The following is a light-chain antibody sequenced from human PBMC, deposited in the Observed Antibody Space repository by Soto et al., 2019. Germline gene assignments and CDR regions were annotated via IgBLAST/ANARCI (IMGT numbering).Light chain of an antibody. J-gene: IGKJ4*01. CDR2: GAS. CDR1: QSVSSN. CDR3: QQYNNWPSLT. V-gene: IGKV3-15*01. Sequence: EIVMTQSPATLSVSPGERATLSCRASQSVSSNLAWYQQKPGQAPRLLIYGASTRATDIPTRFSGSGSRSDCTLTISSLQSEDFAVYYCQQYNNWPSLTFGGGTKVEIK.